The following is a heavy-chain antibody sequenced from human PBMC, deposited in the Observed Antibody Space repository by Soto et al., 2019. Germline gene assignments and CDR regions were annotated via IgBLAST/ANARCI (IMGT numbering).Heavy chain of an antibody. CDR2: IKSKTDGWTT. J-gene: IGHJ4*02. CDR3: TTELWFGESSFDY. Sequence: GGSLRLSCAASGFTFSNAWMSWVRQAPGKGLEWVGRIKSKTDGWTTDYAAPVKGRFTISRDDSKTTLYLQMNSLKTEDTAVYYCTTELWFGESSFDYWGQGTLVTVSS. V-gene: IGHV3-15*01. D-gene: IGHD3-10*01. CDR1: GFTFSNAW.